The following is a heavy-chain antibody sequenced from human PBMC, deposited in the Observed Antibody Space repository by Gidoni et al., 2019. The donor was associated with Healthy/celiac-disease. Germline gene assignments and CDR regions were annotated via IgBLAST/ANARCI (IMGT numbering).Heavy chain of an antibody. V-gene: IGHV4-59*01. D-gene: IGHD5-12*01. CDR1: GVSISGYY. J-gene: IGHJ4*02. CDR3: VRGDITALHYFDY. CDR2: IYHSGST. Sequence: QVQLQESGPGLVKPSEPLSLTCTVSGVSISGYYWSWIRQPPGKGLEWIGYIYHSGSTNYNPSLKSRVTISLDTAKNQFSLKLSSVTAADTAVYHCVRGDITALHYFDYWGQGTLVTVSS.